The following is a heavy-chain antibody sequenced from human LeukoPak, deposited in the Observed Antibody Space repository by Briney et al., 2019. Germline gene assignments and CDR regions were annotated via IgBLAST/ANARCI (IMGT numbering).Heavy chain of an antibody. CDR2: IYYSGST. J-gene: IGHJ4*02. CDR1: GGSISSSSYY. Sequence: PSETLSLTCTVSGGSISSSSYYWGWIRQPPGKGLEWIGSIYYSGSTYYNPSLKSRVTISVDTSKNQFSLKLSSVTAADTAVYYCARAKNYDILTGYSSYYFDYWGQGTLVTVSS. CDR3: ARAKNYDILTGYSSYYFDY. V-gene: IGHV4-39*07. D-gene: IGHD3-9*01.